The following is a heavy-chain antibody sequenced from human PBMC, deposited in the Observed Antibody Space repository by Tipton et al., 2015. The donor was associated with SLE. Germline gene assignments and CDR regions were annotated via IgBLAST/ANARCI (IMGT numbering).Heavy chain of an antibody. CDR1: GGSISSGSYY. CDR2: IYTSGST. V-gene: IGHV4-61*02. D-gene: IGHD2-2*01. Sequence: TLSLTCTVSGGSISSGSYYWSWIRQPAGKGLEWIGRIYTSGSTNYNPSLKSRVTMSVDTSKNQFSLKLSSVTAADTAVYYCAREWHCSSTSCSDAFDIWGQGTMVTVSS. J-gene: IGHJ3*02. CDR3: AREWHCSSTSCSDAFDI.